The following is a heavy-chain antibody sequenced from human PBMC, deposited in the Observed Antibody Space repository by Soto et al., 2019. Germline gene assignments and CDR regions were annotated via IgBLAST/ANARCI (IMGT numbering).Heavy chain of an antibody. CDR1: GFTFDDYA. J-gene: IGHJ4*02. D-gene: IGHD6-19*01. CDR2: LSWNGASI. CDR3: TKAESSCWHYAFDY. Sequence: EVQLVGSGGGLVQPGRSLRLSCAASGFTFDDYAMHWVRQAPGKGLEWVSGLSWNGASIDYAESVKGRFTISRDKAKNSLYLQMNSLRPEDTAFYYCTKAESSCWHYAFDYWGQGILVTVSS. V-gene: IGHV3-9*01.